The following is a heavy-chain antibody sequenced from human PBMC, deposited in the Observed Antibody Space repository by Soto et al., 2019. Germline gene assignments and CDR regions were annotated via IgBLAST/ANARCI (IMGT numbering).Heavy chain of an antibody. J-gene: IGHJ4*02. CDR2: FSGSNT. CDR1: GFTFSNFA. Sequence: EVPLLESGGGLVQPGGSLRLSCVASGFTFSNFAMSWVRQAPGKGLEWVSGFSGSNTYYADSVKGRFTISRDNSKNALFLQMNSLRAEDTAIYYWAKGWGDYWGQGTLVTVSS. CDR3: AKGWGDY. V-gene: IGHV3-23*01. D-gene: IGHD3-16*01.